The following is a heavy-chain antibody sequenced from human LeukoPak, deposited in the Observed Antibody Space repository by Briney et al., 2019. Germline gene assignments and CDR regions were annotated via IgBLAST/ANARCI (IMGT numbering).Heavy chain of an antibody. V-gene: IGHV3-15*01. CDR1: GITFSDAW. Sequence: GGSLRLSCEASGITFSDAWMSWVRQVPGKGLEWIALLKSKTDGETSDYAAPVKGRFTVSRSDAENTLFLQMDSLKIDDTAVYYCIANLDYWGQGTLVTVSS. CDR2: LKSKTDGETS. D-gene: IGHD1-1*01. CDR3: IANLDY. J-gene: IGHJ4*02.